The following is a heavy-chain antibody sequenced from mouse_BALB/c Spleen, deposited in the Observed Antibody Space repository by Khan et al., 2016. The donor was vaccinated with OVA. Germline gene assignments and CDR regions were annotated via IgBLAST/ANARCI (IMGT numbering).Heavy chain of an antibody. D-gene: IGHD2-10*02. CDR2: INTYTRKT. Sequence: QIQLVQSGPELKKPGETVKISCKASGYTLTNYGMNWVKQAPGKGLKWMGWINTYTRKTKYDDDFKGRFAFSLDTSASTAYLQISNLKNEDTATYCGAIVWYSGTIAYWGQGTSVTVSS. V-gene: IGHV9-3-1*01. J-gene: IGHJ4*01. CDR1: GYTLTNYG. CDR3: AIVWYSGTIAY.